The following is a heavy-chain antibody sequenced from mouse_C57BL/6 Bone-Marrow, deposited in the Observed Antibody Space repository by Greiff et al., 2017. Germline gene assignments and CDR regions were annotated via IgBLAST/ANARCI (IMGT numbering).Heavy chain of an antibody. CDR3: TTHNGSSLEDMDY. D-gene: IGHD1-1*01. CDR1: GFHIKDYY. Sequence: VQLQQSGAELVRPGASVKLSCTASGFHIKDYYMHWVKQRPEQGLEWIGRIDPEDGDTEYAPKFQGKATMTADTSSNTAYLQLSSLTSEDTAVYYCTTHNGSSLEDMDYWGQGTSVTVSS. V-gene: IGHV14-1*01. CDR2: IDPEDGDT. J-gene: IGHJ4*01.